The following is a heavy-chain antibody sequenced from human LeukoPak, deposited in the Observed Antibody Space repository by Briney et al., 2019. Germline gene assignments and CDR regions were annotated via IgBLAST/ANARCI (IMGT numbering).Heavy chain of an antibody. V-gene: IGHV4-39*02. CDR2: IYYSGRT. J-gene: IGHJ4*02. CDR1: SGPIGIESSF. D-gene: IGHD3/OR15-3a*01. Sequence: PSETLSPSSGVSSGPIGIESSFRGWIRQPPGKGLEWIGSIYYSGRTYYNPSLESRAIISVDTSKNQFSLKLSSVTAADTAIYYCSRDFWTDYYFHLLLWGRGILVTVSS. CDR3: SRDFWTDYYFHLLL.